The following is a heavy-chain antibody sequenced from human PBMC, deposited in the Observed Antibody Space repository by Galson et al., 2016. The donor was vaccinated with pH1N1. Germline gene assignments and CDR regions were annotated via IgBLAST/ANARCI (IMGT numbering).Heavy chain of an antibody. CDR2: IKQDGSVI. CDR1: GFTFTTYW. CDR3: ARKGLPDV. Sequence: SLRLSCAASGFTFTTYWMSWVRQAPGKGLEWVANIKQDGSVIYYVDSVRGRFTISRDNAKNSLYLQMSGLRADDTAVYYCARKGLPDVWGQGTTVTVSS. J-gene: IGHJ6*02. V-gene: IGHV3-7*01.